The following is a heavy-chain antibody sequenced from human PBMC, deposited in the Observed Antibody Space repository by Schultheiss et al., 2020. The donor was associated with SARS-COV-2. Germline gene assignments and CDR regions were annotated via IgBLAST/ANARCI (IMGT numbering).Heavy chain of an antibody. CDR2: IWYDGSNK. CDR1: GFTFSSYG. CDR3: ASGGWYGDSEYFQH. D-gene: IGHD3-10*01. J-gene: IGHJ1*01. Sequence: GGSLRLSCAASGFTFSSYGMHWVRKAPGKGLEWVAVIWYDGSNKYYADSVKGRFTISRDNSKNTLYLQMNSLRAEDTAVYYCASGGWYGDSEYFQHWGQGTLVTVSS. V-gene: IGHV3-33*01.